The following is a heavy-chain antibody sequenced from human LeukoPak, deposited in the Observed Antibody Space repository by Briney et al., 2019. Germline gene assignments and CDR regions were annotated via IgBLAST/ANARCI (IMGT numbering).Heavy chain of an antibody. CDR2: IRWNSGSI. V-gene: IGHV3-9*01. Sequence: GRSLRLSCAASGFTFDDYAMHWVRQAPGKVLEWVSGIRWNSGSISYADSVEGRFSISRDNATNSLYLQMNSLRAEDTALYYCAKDMLRFLGGGMDVWGQGTTVTVSS. D-gene: IGHD3-3*01. CDR3: AKDMLRFLGGGMDV. J-gene: IGHJ6*02. CDR1: GFTFDDYA.